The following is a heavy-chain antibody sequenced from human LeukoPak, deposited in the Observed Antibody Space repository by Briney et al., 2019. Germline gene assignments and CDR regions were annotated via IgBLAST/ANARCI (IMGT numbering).Heavy chain of an antibody. CDR2: IYYSGST. CDR3: AINSLGDSSGYDY. CDR1: GGSISSYY. D-gene: IGHD3-22*01. Sequence: SETLSLTCTVSGGSISSYYWSWIRQPPGKGLEWIGYIYYSGSTNYNPSLKSRVTISVDRSKNQLSLKLSSVTAADTAVYYCAINSLGDSSGYDYWGQGTLVTVSS. J-gene: IGHJ4*02. V-gene: IGHV4-59*01.